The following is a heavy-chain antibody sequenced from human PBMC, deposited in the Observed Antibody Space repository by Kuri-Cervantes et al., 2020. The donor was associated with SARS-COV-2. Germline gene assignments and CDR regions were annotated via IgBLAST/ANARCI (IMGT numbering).Heavy chain of an antibody. CDR1: TFTFSRCS. D-gene: IGHD2-21*01. J-gene: IGHJ6*03. CDR3: ARVSLGGERNYYYYYYMDV. CDR2: ISHDGSYK. Sequence: GESLKISCVASTFTFSRCSMIRVRQAPGKGLEWVAVISHDGSYKYYVDSVKGRFTISRDNSKNTLYLQMNSLRAEDTAVYYCARVSLGGERNYYYYYYMDVWGKGTTVTVSS. V-gene: IGHV3-30*04.